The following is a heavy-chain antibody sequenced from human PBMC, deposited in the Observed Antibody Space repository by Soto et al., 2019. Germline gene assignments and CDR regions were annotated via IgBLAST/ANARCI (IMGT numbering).Heavy chain of an antibody. CDR3: VKHVVAAVEDSYCYDGMGV. V-gene: IGHV3-23*01. CDR2: ISGSGGST. CDR1: GFTFSSYA. J-gene: IGHJ6*01. D-gene: IGHD2-15*01. Sequence: GGSLRLSCAASGFTFSSYAMSWVRQAPGKGLEWVSAISGSGGSTYYADSVKGRFTISRDNSKNTLYLQMNSLRAEDTAVYYCVKHVVAAVEDSYCYDGMGVWCQGSSGTVSS.